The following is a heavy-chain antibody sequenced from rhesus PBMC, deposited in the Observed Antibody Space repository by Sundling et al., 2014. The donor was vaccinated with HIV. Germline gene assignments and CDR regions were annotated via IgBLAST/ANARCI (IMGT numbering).Heavy chain of an antibody. CDR1: NGSFSGYY. J-gene: IGHJ4*01. CDR3: ARDPYNWNSQFDY. CDR2: ISGTTGNT. V-gene: IGHV4-165*01. D-gene: IGHD1-26*01. Sequence: QVHLQESDPGLVEPSETLSLICSVSNGSFSGYYWGWIRQPPGKGLEWIGFISGTTGNTDYNPSLKTRVSISTDTSKNQFSLKLSSVTAADTAVYYCARDPYNWNSQFDYWGQGVLVTVSS.